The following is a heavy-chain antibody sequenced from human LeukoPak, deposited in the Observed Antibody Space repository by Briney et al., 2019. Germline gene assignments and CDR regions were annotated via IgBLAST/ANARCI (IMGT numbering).Heavy chain of an antibody. CDR2: IIPILGIA. Sequence: SVKVSCKASGGTFSSYAISWVRQAPGQGLEWMGRIIPILGIANYAQKFQGRVTITADKSTSTAYMELSSLRSEDTAVYYCASEVTSSWWFDPWGQGTLVTVSS. CDR1: GGTFSSYA. CDR3: ASEVTSSWWFDP. V-gene: IGHV1-69*04. J-gene: IGHJ5*02. D-gene: IGHD3-10*01.